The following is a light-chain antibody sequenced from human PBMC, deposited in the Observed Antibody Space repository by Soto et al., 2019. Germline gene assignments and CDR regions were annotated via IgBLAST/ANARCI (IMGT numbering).Light chain of an antibody. V-gene: IGKV3-15*01. CDR3: QQYYNWPPLT. J-gene: IGKJ4*01. CDR2: GAS. Sequence: EIVMTQSPATLSVSPGERATLSCRASQSVGSNLAWYQQKPGQAPRLLIFGASTRATGIPDTFSGSGSGTDFTLTISSLQSEDFAVYYCQQYYNWPPLTFGGGTKVEIK. CDR1: QSVGSN.